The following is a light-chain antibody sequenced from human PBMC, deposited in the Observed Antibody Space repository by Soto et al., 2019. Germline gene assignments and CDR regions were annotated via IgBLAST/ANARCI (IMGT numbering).Light chain of an antibody. CDR3: QQYSGDSRT. CDR1: QSISSW. V-gene: IGKV1-5*03. CDR2: KAS. Sequence: DIQMTQSPPSLSASVEDRVIITCRASQSISSWLAWYQQKPGKAPKLLIYKASRLHSGVSSRFSGSESGTEFTLTISSLQPDDFATYYCQQYSGDSRTFGQGTKVDIK. J-gene: IGKJ1*01.